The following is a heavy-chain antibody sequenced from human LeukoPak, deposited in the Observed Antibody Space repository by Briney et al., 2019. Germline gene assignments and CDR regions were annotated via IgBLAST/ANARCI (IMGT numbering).Heavy chain of an antibody. CDR1: GGSISSYY. CDR3: ARVYSSGYIRWYFDL. D-gene: IGHD3-22*01. V-gene: IGHV4-59*01. Sequence: SETLSLTCTVSGGSISSYYWSWIRQPPGKGLEWIGYIYYSGSTNYNPSLKSRVTISVDTSKNQFSLKLSSVTAADTAVYYCARVYSSGYIRWYFDLWGRGTLVTVSS. CDR2: IYYSGST. J-gene: IGHJ2*01.